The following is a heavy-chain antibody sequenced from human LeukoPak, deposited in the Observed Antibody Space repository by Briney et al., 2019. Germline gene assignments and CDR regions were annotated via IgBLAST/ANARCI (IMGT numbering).Heavy chain of an antibody. V-gene: IGHV3-23*01. CDR2: ISGSGAST. Sequence: GGSLRLSCSASGFTLSSYAMSGVREAPGKGLEGVAAISGSGASTYYADNVKAPFAISSDNSKNTLNLQMNRLRAEDTAVYYCAKVGVRGVTSYFDYWGQGTLVTVSS. J-gene: IGHJ4*02. CDR3: AKVGVRGVTSYFDY. CDR1: GFTLSSYA. D-gene: IGHD3-10*01.